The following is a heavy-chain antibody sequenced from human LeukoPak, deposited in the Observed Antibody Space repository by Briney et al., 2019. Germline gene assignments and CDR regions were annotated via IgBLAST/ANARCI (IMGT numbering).Heavy chain of an antibody. CDR3: ARAGIAAAGTLNWFDP. V-gene: IGHV3-21*01. D-gene: IGHD6-13*01. Sequence: PGGSLRLSCGASGFTFSSYSMNWVRQAPGKGLEWVSSISSSSSYIYYADSVKGRFTISRDNAKNSLYLQMNSLRAEDTAVYYCARAGIAAAGTLNWFDPWGQGTLVTVSS. CDR1: GFTFSSYS. CDR2: ISSSSSYI. J-gene: IGHJ5*02.